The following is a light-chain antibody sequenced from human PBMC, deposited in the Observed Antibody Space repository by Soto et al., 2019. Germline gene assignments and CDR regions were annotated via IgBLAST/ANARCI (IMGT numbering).Light chain of an antibody. CDR1: SSDVGGYNY. CDR3: CSYTTSNTRQIV. V-gene: IGLV2-14*01. J-gene: IGLJ1*01. CDR2: DVS. Sequence: QSVLTQPASVSGSPRQSITISCTGTSSDVGGYNYVSWYQQHPGKAPKFMIYDVSNRPSGVSNRFSGSKSGNTASLTISGLQAEDEADYYCCSYTTSNTRQIVFGTGTKATVL.